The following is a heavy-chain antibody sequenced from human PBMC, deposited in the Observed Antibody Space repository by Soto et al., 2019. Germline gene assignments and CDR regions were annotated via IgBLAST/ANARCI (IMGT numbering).Heavy chain of an antibody. D-gene: IGHD6-13*01. CDR3: TRGAAGFDY. CDR2: IGTAGDT. CDR1: GFTFSSYD. V-gene: IGHV3-13*01. Sequence: EVQLVESGGDLVQPGGSLRLSCAASGFTFSSYDIHWVRQATGKGLEWVSAIGTAGDTYYAGSVRGRFTISRENAKNSLYLQRNSRRAGDTAVYYCTRGAAGFDYWGQGTLVTVSS. J-gene: IGHJ4*02.